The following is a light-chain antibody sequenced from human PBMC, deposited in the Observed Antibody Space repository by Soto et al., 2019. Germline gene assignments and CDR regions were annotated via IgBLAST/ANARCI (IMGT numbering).Light chain of an antibody. CDR3: LQYNDYPFT. J-gene: IGKJ5*01. Sequence: DIQMTQSPSSLSASVGDRVTITCRASQGIGNYLGWYQQKPGKGPKRLVYAISSLHSGVPSRFSGSGSGTEFTLTISSLQPEDFATYYCLQYNDYPFTFGQGTRLE. CDR2: AIS. V-gene: IGKV1-17*01. CDR1: QGIGNY.